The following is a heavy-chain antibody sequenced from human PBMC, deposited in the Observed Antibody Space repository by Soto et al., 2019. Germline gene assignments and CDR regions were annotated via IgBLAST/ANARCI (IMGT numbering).Heavy chain of an antibody. J-gene: IGHJ4*02. Sequence: QVQLVQSGAEVKKPRASVKVSCKTSGYTFTSYHISWVRQAPGQGLEWMGWISAYNTNTNYAQKFQGRVTMTTDTVTSTAYLELRSLRSDDTAVYYCARDTPPTDYWGQGTLVSVSS. CDR3: ARDTPPTDY. CDR1: GYTFTSYH. CDR2: ISAYNTNT. V-gene: IGHV1-18*01.